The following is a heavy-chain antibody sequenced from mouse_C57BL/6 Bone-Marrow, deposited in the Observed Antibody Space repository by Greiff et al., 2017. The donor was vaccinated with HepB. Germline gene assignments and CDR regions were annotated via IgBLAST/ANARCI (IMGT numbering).Heavy chain of an antibody. J-gene: IGHJ3*01. CDR1: GFTFSSYS. CDR3: TRASGSSAFDY. Sequence: EVQLVESGEGLVKPGGSLKLSCAASGFTFSSYSMSWVRQTPEKRLEWVAYISSGDDYIYYADTVKGRFTISRDNARNTLYLQMSSLKSEDTAMYYCTRASGSSAFDYWGQGTLVTVSA. CDR2: ISSGDDYI. D-gene: IGHD1-1*01. V-gene: IGHV5-9-1*02.